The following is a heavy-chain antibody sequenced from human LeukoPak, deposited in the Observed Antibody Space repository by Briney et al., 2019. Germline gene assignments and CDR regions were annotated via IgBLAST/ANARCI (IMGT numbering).Heavy chain of an antibody. D-gene: IGHD4-23*01. CDR2: ISAYNGNT. J-gene: IGHJ4*02. V-gene: IGHV1-18*01. CDR3: ASWRDYGGNFFDY. Sequence: ASVKVSCKASGYTLTSYGISWVRQAPGRGLEWMGWISAYNGNTNYAQKLQGRVTMTTDTSTSTAYMELRSLRSDDTAVYYSASWRDYGGNFFDYWGQGTLVTVSS. CDR1: GYTLTSYG.